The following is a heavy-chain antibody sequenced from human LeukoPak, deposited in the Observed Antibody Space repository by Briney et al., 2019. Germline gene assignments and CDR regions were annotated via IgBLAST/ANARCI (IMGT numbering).Heavy chain of an antibody. V-gene: IGHV3-30*18. CDR2: ISKDGSDK. CDR3: AKEYDGY. CDR1: GFTFISYG. Sequence: GGSLRLSCAASGFTFISYGMHWVRQAPGKGLEWVAVISKDGSDKKYADSVKGRLIISRDNSRNTLYLQMNSLRAEDTAVYYCAKEYDGYWGQGTLVTVSS. D-gene: IGHD2-8*01. J-gene: IGHJ4*02.